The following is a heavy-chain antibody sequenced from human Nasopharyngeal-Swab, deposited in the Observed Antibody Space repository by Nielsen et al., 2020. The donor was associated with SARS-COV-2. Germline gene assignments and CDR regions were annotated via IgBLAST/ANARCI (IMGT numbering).Heavy chain of an antibody. CDR1: GFTFSDYY. J-gene: IGHJ6*02. CDR2: ISSSSSYI. CDR3: ARYDYIWGSLYGMDV. V-gene: IGHV3-21*01. Sequence: GESLKISCAASGFTFSDYYMNWVRQAPGKGLEWVSSISSSSSYIYYADSVKGRFTISRDNAKNSLYLQMNSLRAEDTAVYYCARYDYIWGSLYGMDVWGQGTTVTVSS. D-gene: IGHD3-16*01.